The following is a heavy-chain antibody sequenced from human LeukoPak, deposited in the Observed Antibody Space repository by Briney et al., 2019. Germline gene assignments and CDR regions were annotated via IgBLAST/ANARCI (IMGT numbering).Heavy chain of an antibody. CDR2: IKEDGSDK. J-gene: IGHJ4*02. CDR1: GFTFSSYW. CDR3: VRDLGEMTTMS. D-gene: IGHD5-24*01. Sequence: GGSLTLSCAASGFTFSSYWMSWVRQAPGKGLEWVANIKEDGSDKYYVDSVKGRFTFSRDNAKKSLYLQMNSLRAEDTAVYYCVRDLGEMTTMSWGQGTLVVVSS. V-gene: IGHV3-7*01.